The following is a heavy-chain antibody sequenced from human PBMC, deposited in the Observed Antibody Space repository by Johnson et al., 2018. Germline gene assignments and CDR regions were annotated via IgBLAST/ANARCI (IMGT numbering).Heavy chain of an antibody. Sequence: QVQLVQSGGGVVQPGRSLRLSCAASGFTFSSYGMHWVRQAPGKGREWVAVIWYDGRNKYYADAVKGRFIISRDNSKNTLYLQMNSRRAEDTAVYYCANLYYDFWNGGYYYIMDVWGQGTTVTVSS. J-gene: IGHJ6*02. CDR3: ANLYYDFWNGGYYYIMDV. CDR2: IWYDGRNK. V-gene: IGHV3-33*06. D-gene: IGHD3-3*01. CDR1: GFTFSSYG.